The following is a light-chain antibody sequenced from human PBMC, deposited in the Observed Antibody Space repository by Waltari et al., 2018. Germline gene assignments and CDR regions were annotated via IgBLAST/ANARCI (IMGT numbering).Light chain of an antibody. J-gene: IGKJ4*01. V-gene: IGKV1-6*01. CDR2: AAS. CDR3: QHYYDNPLT. CDR1: QNIYSN. Sequence: IQMTQSPSALSASVGDRVTISCRASQNIYSNLAWYQQKPGKAPKLLIYAASTLQSGIPSRFSGSGSGTDFTLTISSLQPEDSATYYCQHYYDNPLTFGGGTKVEIK.